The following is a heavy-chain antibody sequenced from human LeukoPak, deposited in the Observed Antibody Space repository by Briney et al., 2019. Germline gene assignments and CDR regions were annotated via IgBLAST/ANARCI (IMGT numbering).Heavy chain of an antibody. CDR2: ISYDGSNK. CDR1: GFTFSSYG. CDR3: AKDLGSWELLTDY. J-gene: IGHJ4*02. V-gene: IGHV3-30*18. Sequence: GGSLRLSCAASGFTFSSYGMHWVRQAPGRGLEWVAVISYDGSNKYYADSVKGRFTISRDNSKNTLYLQMNSLRAEDTAVYYCAKDLGSWELLTDYWGQGTLVTVSS. D-gene: IGHD1-26*01.